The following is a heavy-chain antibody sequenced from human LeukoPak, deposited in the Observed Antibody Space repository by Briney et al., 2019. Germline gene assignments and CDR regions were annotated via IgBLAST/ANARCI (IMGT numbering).Heavy chain of an antibody. D-gene: IGHD5-18*01. V-gene: IGHV1-46*01. J-gene: IGHJ4*02. CDR1: GYTFTSYY. Sequence: GASVKVSCKASGYTFTSYYMHWVRQAPGQGLEWMGTINPRGGSTSYALKFQGRVTMTRDTSISTAYMELSRLRSDDTAVYYCARELIVYSYALDYWGQGTLVTVSS. CDR2: INPRGGST. CDR3: ARELIVYSYALDY.